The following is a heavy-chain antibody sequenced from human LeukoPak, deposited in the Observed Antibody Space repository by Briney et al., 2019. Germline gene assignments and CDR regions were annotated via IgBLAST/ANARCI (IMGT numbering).Heavy chain of an antibody. J-gene: IGHJ4*02. CDR3: ARGYGDYEIGYFDY. CDR1: GFTFSSYS. CDR2: ISSSSSYI. Sequence: GSLRLSCAASGFTFSSYSMNWVRQAPGKGLEWVSSISSSSSYIYYADSVKGRFTISRDNAKNSLYLQMNSLRAEDTAVYYCARGYGDYEIGYFDYWGQGTLVTVSS. V-gene: IGHV3-21*01. D-gene: IGHD4-17*01.